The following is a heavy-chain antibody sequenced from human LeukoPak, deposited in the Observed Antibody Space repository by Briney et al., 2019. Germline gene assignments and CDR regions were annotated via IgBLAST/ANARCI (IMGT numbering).Heavy chain of an antibody. CDR2: IIPILDIA. V-gene: IGHV1-69*02. D-gene: IGHD6-6*01. J-gene: IGHJ4*02. Sequence: SVKVSCKASGGTFSGHTFSWVRQAPGQGLEWMGRIIPILDIANYAQKFQGRVTITADKSTSTAYMDLSSLTSEDTAVYYCAKGGQLSTGAYFDYWGQGTLVTIAS. CDR1: GGTFSGHT. CDR3: AKGGQLSTGAYFDY.